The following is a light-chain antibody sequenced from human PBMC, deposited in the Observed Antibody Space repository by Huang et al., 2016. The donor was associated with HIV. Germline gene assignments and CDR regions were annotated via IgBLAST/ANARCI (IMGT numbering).Light chain of an antibody. CDR3: QQYNNWPPMYT. CDR2: HAS. J-gene: IGKJ2*01. V-gene: IGKV3-15*01. CDR1: QSVSTN. Sequence: EIVMTQSPATLSVSPGERATLSCRASQSVSTNLAWYQQKPGQAPRLLIYHASTRATGIPARSSGSGSGTEFTLTISSLQSEDFVIYYCQQYNNWPPMYTFGQGTKLEI.